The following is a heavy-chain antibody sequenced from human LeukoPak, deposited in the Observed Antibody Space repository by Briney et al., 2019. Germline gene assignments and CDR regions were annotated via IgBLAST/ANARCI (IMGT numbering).Heavy chain of an antibody. J-gene: IGHJ4*02. CDR2: IKSKTDGGTT. D-gene: IGHD3-22*01. V-gene: IGHV3-15*01. Sequence: NAGGSHRLSCAASGFSFSDAWMSWVRQIPGKGLEWVGRIKSKTDGGTTDYAAPVKGRFTISRDDSKNTLYLQMNSLKTEDTAVYYCTTDPSEYYYDSSGYFDYWGQGTLVTVSS. CDR3: TTDPSEYYYDSSGYFDY. CDR1: GFSFSDAW.